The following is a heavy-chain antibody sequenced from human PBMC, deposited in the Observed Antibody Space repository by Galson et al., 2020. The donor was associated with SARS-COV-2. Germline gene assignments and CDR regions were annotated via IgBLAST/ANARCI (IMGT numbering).Heavy chain of an antibody. V-gene: IGHV5-51*01. CDR1: GYSFTSYW. J-gene: IGHJ3*02. CDR3: ARLPKTLHTHSSSAFDI. CDR2: IYPGDSDT. Sequence: HGESLKISCKGSGYSFTSYWIGWVRQMPGKGLEWMGIIYPGDSDTRYSPSFQGQVTISADKSISTAYLQWSSLKASDTAMYYCARLPKTLHTHSSSAFDIWGQGTMVTVSS. D-gene: IGHD6-13*01.